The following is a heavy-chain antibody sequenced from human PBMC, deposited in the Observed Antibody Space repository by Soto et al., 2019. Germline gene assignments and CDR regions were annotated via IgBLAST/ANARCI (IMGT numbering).Heavy chain of an antibody. CDR3: ARGSWDDVSGHYYMDV. V-gene: IGHV6-1*01. CDR2: TYYKSKWFN. CDR1: GDSVSSNSAG. J-gene: IGHJ6*03. Sequence: QVQLQLSGPGLMKPSQTLSLTCAISGDSVSSNSAGWHWVRQTPSRGLAWLGRTYYKSKWFNNYAVSVKSRRTINPDTSQNQCSLQLDSVTPEDTAVYYCARGSWDDVSGHYYMDVWGKGTTVTVSS. D-gene: IGHD5-12*01.